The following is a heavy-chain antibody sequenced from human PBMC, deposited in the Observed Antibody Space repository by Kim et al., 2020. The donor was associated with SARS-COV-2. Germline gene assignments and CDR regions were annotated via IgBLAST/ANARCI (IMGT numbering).Heavy chain of an antibody. CDR3: ARPMTSGWYGFDY. D-gene: IGHD6-19*01. J-gene: IGHJ4*02. Sequence: YYNPTRKSRVPLSVETAKNPCSLKLNSVTTADTAVYYCARPMTSGWYGFDYWGQGTLVTVSS. V-gene: IGHV4-39*01.